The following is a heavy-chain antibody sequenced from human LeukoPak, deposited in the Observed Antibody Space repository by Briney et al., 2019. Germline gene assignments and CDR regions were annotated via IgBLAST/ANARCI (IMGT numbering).Heavy chain of an antibody. Sequence: SETLSLTCAVYGGSFSGYYWSWIRQPPGKGLEWIGEINHSGSTNYNPSLKSRVTISVDTSKNQFSLKLSSVTAADTAVYYCASSGRGYDFWSSYYTYYFDYWGQGTLVTVSS. V-gene: IGHV4-34*01. J-gene: IGHJ4*02. CDR2: INHSGST. D-gene: IGHD3-3*01. CDR3: ASSGRGYDFWSSYYTYYFDY. CDR1: GGSFSGYY.